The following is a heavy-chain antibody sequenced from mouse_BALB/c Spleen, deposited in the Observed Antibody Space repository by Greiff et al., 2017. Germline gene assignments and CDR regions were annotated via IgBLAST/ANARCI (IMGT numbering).Heavy chain of an antibody. D-gene: IGHD1-1*01. J-gene: IGHJ4*01. CDR2: IWAGGST. CDR3: ARGPYYGSSSYAMDY. CDR1: GFSLTSYG. Sequence: VKLMESGPGLVAPSQSLSITCTVSGFSLTSYGVHWVRQPPGKGLEWLGVIWAGGSTNYNSALMSRLSISKDNSKSQVFLKMNSLQTDDTAMYYCARGPYYGSSSYAMDYWGQGTSVTVSS. V-gene: IGHV2-9*02.